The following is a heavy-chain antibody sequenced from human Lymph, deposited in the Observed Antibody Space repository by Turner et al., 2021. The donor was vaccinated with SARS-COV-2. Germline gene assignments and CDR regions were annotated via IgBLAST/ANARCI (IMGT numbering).Heavy chain of an antibody. CDR2: ISYDGSNK. D-gene: IGHD3-10*01. V-gene: IGHV3-30-3*01. CDR3: ARDSSGSGTLDY. J-gene: IGHJ4*02. CDR1: GFTFNNYP. Sequence: QVQLVESGGGVVQPGRSLRLSCAASGFTFNNYPMHWVRQAPGKGLEWVAVISYDGSNKYYADSVKGRFTISRDNSKNTLYLQMNSLRAEDTAVYYCARDSSGSGTLDYWGQGTLVTVSP.